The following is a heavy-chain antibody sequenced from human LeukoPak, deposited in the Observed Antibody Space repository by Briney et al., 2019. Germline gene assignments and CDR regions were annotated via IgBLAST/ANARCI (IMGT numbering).Heavy chain of an antibody. CDR1: GYSITSIYY. J-gene: IGHJ4*02. D-gene: IGHD3-16*01. Sequence: KTSETLSLTCTVSGYSITSIYYWGWIRQPPGKGLEWIGSIHHSGDTAYNPSLKSRVTISVDTSKSQFSLKLSSVTAADTAAYYCARSYASSGLDHWGQGTLVAVSS. CDR3: ARSYASSGLDH. V-gene: IGHV4-38-2*02. CDR2: IHHSGDT.